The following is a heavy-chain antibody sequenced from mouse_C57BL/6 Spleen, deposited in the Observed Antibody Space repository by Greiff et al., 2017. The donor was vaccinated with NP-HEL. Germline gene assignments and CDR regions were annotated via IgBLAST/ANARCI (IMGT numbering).Heavy chain of an antibody. Sequence: EVQLVESGEGLVKPGGSLKLSCAASGFTFSSYAMSWVRQTPEKRLEWVAYISSGGDYIYYADTVKGRFTISRDNARNTLYLQMSRLKSEDTAMYYCTREGPRDYYGSSGAWFAYWGQGTLVTVSA. CDR2: ISSGGDYI. CDR3: TREGPRDYYGSSGAWFAY. V-gene: IGHV5-9-1*02. CDR1: GFTFSSYA. J-gene: IGHJ3*01. D-gene: IGHD1-1*01.